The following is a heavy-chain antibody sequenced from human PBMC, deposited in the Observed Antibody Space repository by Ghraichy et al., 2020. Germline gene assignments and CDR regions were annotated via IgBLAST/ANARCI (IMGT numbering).Heavy chain of an antibody. D-gene: IGHD2-2*02. CDR2: ISGSGGST. CDR1: GFTFSSYA. V-gene: IGHV3-23*01. CDR3: AKRRSGIVVVPAAIMVNY. Sequence: GSLRLSCAASGFTFSSYAMSWVRQAPGKGLEWVSAISGSGGSTYYADSVKGRFTISRDNSKNTLYLQMNSLRAEDTAVYYCAKRRSGIVVVPAAIMVNYWGQGTLVTVSS. J-gene: IGHJ4*02.